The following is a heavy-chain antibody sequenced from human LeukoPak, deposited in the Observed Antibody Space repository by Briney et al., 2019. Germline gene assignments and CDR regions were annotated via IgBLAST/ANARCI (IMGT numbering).Heavy chain of an antibody. J-gene: IGHJ4*02. CDR1: GFTFSSYG. Sequence: PGGSLRLSCAASGFTFSSYGMHWVRQAPGKGLEWVAVISYDGSNKYYADSVKGRFTISRDNSKNTLYLQMNSLRAEDTAVYYCAKIVSSVWDYYGSGSYYNSRTPFDYWGQGTLVTVSS. V-gene: IGHV3-30*18. D-gene: IGHD3-10*01. CDR3: AKIVSSVWDYYGSGSYYNSRTPFDY. CDR2: ISYDGSNK.